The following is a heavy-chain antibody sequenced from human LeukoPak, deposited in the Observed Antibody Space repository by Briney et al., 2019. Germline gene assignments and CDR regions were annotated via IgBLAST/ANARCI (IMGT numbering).Heavy chain of an antibody. CDR2: ISRSSSYI. D-gene: IGHD3-9*01. V-gene: IGHV3-21*01. CDR3: ARGLLYDVMTGYFEYYFDY. J-gene: IGHJ4*02. CDR1: GFTFTSYT. Sequence: GGSLRLSCAASGFTFTSYTMDWVRQAPGKGLEWVASISRSSSYIYYADSLKGRFTISRDNAKESLYLQINSLREEDTAVYYCARGLLYDVMTGYFEYYFDYWGQGTLVTVSS.